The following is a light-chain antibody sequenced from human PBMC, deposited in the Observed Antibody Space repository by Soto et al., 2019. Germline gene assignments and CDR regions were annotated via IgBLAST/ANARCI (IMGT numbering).Light chain of an antibody. CDR2: EVS. J-gene: IGLJ1*01. CDR3: SSYAGRNNFV. V-gene: IGLV2-8*01. Sequence: QSALTQPPSASGSPGQSVTISCTGTSSDIGAYIYVSWYQQHPGKAPKLMISEVSRRPSGVPERFSGSKSGNTASLTVSGLQADDEAHYYCSSYAGRNNFVFGTGTKVTVL. CDR1: SSDIGAYIY.